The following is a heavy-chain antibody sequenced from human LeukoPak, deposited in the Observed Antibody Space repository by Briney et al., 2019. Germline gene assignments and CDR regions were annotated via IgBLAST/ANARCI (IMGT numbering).Heavy chain of an antibody. Sequence: SETLSLTCTVSGDSISSSSYYWDWIRQPPGKGLEWIGSTFYSGSTYYNPSLKSRVTISVDTSKNQFSLKLSSVTAADTAVYYCARCKKNNYDSSGYHGDWFDPWGQGTLVTVSS. CDR3: ARCKKNNYDSSGYHGDWFDP. CDR1: GDSISSSSYY. D-gene: IGHD3-22*01. J-gene: IGHJ5*02. V-gene: IGHV4-39*01. CDR2: TFYSGST.